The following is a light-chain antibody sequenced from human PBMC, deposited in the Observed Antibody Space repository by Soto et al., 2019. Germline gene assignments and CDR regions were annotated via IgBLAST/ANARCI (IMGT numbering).Light chain of an antibody. CDR1: SSDVGGYNY. CDR2: DVS. V-gene: IGLV2-14*01. CDR3: SSYTSSSIYV. J-gene: IGLJ1*01. Sequence: QSVLTQPGSVSGSPGQSITISCTGTSSDVGGYNYVSWYQQHPGKAPKLMIYDVSNRPSGVSNRFSGSKSGNTASLTISGLQAEDEADYYCSSYTSSSIYVFGTGTKVTVL.